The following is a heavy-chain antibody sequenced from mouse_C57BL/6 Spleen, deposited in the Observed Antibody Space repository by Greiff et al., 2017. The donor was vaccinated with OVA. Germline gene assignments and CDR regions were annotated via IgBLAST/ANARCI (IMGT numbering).Heavy chain of an antibody. CDR1: GFTFSSYG. V-gene: IGHV5-6*01. CDR2: ISSGGSYT. Sequence: VQLKESGGDLVKPGGSLKLSCAASGFTFSSYGMSWVRQTPDKRLEWVATISSGGSYTYYPDSVKGRFTISRDNAKNTLYLQMSSLKSEDTAMYYCARLYDGYFTWFAYWGQGTLVTVSA. CDR3: ARLYDGYFTWFAY. D-gene: IGHD2-3*01. J-gene: IGHJ3*01.